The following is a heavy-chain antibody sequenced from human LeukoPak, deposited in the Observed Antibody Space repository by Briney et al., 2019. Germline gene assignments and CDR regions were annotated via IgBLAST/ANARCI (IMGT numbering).Heavy chain of an antibody. D-gene: IGHD6-19*01. Sequence: PSETLSLTCSVSGGSISSSSYYWGWIRQPPGKGLEWIGSINYSGSTYYKPSLKSRVTISVDTSKNQFSLNLSSVTAADTAMYYCASDPGYSSGWYQGYYYYMDVWGKGTTVTVSS. CDR2: INYSGST. CDR3: ASDPGYSSGWYQGYYYYMDV. V-gene: IGHV4-39*01. CDR1: GGSISSSSYY. J-gene: IGHJ6*03.